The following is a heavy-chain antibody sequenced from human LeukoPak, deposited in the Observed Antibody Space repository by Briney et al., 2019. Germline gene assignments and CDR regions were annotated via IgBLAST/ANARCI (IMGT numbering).Heavy chain of an antibody. V-gene: IGHV3-48*04. CDR3: ARDKLGGLYFDL. D-gene: IGHD1-26*01. Sequence: GGSLRLSCAASGLTFSKYSMTWVRQAPGKGLEWVSFIDTSSTTMYYTDSVKGRFTISRDNAKNSLYLQMNSLRAEDTAVYYCARDKLGGLYFDLWGRGTLVTVSS. CDR2: IDTSSTTM. CDR1: GLTFSKYS. J-gene: IGHJ2*01.